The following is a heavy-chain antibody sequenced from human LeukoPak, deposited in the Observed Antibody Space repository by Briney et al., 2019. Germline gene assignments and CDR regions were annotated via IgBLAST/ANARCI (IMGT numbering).Heavy chain of an antibody. CDR1: GFTFSSYE. CDR2: ISSSGSTI. V-gene: IGHV3-48*03. J-gene: IGHJ6*03. CDR3: ARSQSSGYYLSGYYYYMDV. Sequence: GGSLRLSCAASGFTFSSYEMNWVRQAPGKGLEWVSYISSSGSTIYYADSVKGRFTISRDNAKNSLYPQMNNLRAEDTAVYYCARSQSSGYYLSGYYYYMDVWGKGTTVTISS. D-gene: IGHD3-22*01.